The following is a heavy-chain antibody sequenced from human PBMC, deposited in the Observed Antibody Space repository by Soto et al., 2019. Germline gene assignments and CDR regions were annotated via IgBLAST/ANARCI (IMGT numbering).Heavy chain of an antibody. V-gene: IGHV3-30-3*01. CDR2: ISYDGSNK. Sequence: GSLRLSCAASGFPFSSYAMHWVRQAPGKGLEWVAVISYDGSNKYYADSVKGRFTISRDNSKNTLYLQMNSLRAEDTAVYYCARDPSWYYYDSSGPLDIWGQGTMVTVSS. CDR3: ARDPSWYYYDSSGPLDI. D-gene: IGHD3-22*01. J-gene: IGHJ3*02. CDR1: GFPFSSYA.